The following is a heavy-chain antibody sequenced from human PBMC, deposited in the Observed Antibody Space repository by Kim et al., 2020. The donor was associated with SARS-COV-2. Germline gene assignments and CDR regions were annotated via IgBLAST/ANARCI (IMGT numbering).Heavy chain of an antibody. CDR2: IYYSGST. CDR3: ARHSLRFLEWANLFDS. CDR1: GGSISSSSYY. J-gene: IGHJ5*01. Sequence: SETLSLTCTVSGGSISSSSYYWGWIRQPPGKGLEWIGSIYYSGSTYYNPSLKSRVTISVDTSKNQFSLKLSSVTAADTAVYYCARHSLRFLEWANLFDSWGQGALVTVSS. D-gene: IGHD3-3*01. V-gene: IGHV4-39*01.